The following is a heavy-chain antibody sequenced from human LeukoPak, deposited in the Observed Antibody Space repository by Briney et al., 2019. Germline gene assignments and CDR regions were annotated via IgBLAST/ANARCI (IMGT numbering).Heavy chain of an antibody. V-gene: IGHV4-39*01. J-gene: IGHJ4*02. CDR1: GGSISSSSYY. CDR3: ARHGHTDY. CDR2: IYYSGST. Sequence: SETPSLTCTVSGGSISSSSYYWGWIRQPPGKGLEWIGSIYYSGSTYYNPSLKSRVTISVDTSKNQFSLKLSSVTAADTAVYYCARHGHTDYWGQGTLVTVSS.